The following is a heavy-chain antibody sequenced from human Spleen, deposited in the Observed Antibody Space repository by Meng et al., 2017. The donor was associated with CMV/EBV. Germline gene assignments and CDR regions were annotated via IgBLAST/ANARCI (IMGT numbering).Heavy chain of an antibody. CDR2: IYPGDSET. D-gene: IGHD4-17*01. J-gene: IGHJ6*02. CDR3: ARVAGIYGSYGMDV. CDR1: GYSFATYW. V-gene: IGHV5-51*01. Sequence: GGSLRLSCQASGYSFATYWIGWVRQMPGKGLEWMGIIYPGDSETRYSPSFQGQVTISADKSTTTAYLQWSSLKPSDTAMYYCARVAGIYGSYGMDVWGQGTAVTVSS.